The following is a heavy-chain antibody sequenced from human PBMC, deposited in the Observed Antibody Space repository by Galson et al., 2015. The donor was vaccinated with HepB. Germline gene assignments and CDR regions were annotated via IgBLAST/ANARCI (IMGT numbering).Heavy chain of an antibody. CDR3: ARVGGGWRGFDY. J-gene: IGHJ4*02. Sequence: SLRLSCAASGFTFSSYSMNWVRQAPGKGLEWVSHISSSSSGTIYYADSVKGRFTISRDKARNSLYLQMNSLRDEDTAVYYCARVGGGWRGFDYWGQGTLVTVSS. CDR2: ISSSSSGTI. D-gene: IGHD6-19*01. V-gene: IGHV3-48*02. CDR1: GFTFSSYS.